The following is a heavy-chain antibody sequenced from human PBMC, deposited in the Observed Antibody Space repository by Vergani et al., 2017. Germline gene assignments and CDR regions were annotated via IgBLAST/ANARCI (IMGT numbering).Heavy chain of an antibody. D-gene: IGHD4-11*01. CDR1: GFTFRTFA. CDR2: ISGSGDST. V-gene: IGHV3-23*01. J-gene: IGHJ4*02. CDR3: ATGHSNYDY. Sequence: EVQLLESGGGLVQPGGSLRVSCAASGFTFRTFAMTWVRQAPGKGLEWVSTISGSGDSTYYADSVKGRFTISRDNSKNTLYLQTNSLRAEDTAVYYCATGHSNYDYWGQGTLVTVSS.